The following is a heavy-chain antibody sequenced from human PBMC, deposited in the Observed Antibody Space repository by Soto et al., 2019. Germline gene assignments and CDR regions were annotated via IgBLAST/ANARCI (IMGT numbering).Heavy chain of an antibody. V-gene: IGHV1-18*01. CDR2: ISAYNGNT. CDR3: ARDLSYGDGILEY. Sequence: QVQLVQSGAEVKKPGASVTVSCKASGYSFTTYGITWVRQAPGQGLEWMVWISAYNGNTNYAQKVQGRVTMTTDTSTSTAYMEVRSLRYDDTAVYYCARDLSYGDGILEYWGQGTLITVSS. D-gene: IGHD4-17*01. CDR1: GYSFTTYG. J-gene: IGHJ4*02.